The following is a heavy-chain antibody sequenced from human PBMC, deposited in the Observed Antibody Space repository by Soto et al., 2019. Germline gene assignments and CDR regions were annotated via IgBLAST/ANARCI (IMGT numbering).Heavy chain of an antibody. CDR3: ASEPIYYNDGSGYYPLGY. D-gene: IGHD3-22*01. CDR2: ISASNGNT. Sequence: VASEKVSCKASGYTFTTYGFSWVRQAPGQGLECVGWISASNGNTHYSQKFQGRVTMTTDTSTSTAYMELRSLTSGDTAVYYCASEPIYYNDGSGYYPLGYWGQGTRVTVAS. J-gene: IGHJ1*01. V-gene: IGHV1-18*04. CDR1: GYTFTTYG.